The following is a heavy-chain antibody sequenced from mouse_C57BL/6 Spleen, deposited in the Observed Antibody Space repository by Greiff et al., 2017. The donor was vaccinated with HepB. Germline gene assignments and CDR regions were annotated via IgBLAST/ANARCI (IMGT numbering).Heavy chain of an antibody. CDR1: GFNIKDDY. V-gene: IGHV14-4*01. CDR3: TPHYSPFAY. CDR2: IDPENGDT. J-gene: IGHJ3*01. Sequence: EVQLQQSGAELVRPGASVKLSCTASGFNIKDDYMHWVKQRPEQGLEWIGWIDPENGDTEYASKVQGKATITADTSSNTAYLQLSSLTSEDTAVYYSTPHYSPFAYWGQGTLVTVSA. D-gene: IGHD2-12*01.